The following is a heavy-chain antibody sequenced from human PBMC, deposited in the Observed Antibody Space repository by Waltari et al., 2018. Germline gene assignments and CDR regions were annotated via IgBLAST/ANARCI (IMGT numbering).Heavy chain of an antibody. CDR1: DGSINSDTYY. CDR3: ARGDERLARYHFDD. D-gene: IGHD6-25*01. J-gene: IGHJ4*02. CDR2: IYSGGAA. Sequence: QVLLQESGPGLVKPSQTLSLTCTVSDGSINSDTYYWSWIRQPAGKGLEWIWRIYSGGAARYSPSLERRVAISVYRSKNHFSLTIFSVNAADAAVYYCARGDERLARYHFDDWGQGTQVIVSS. V-gene: IGHV4-61*02.